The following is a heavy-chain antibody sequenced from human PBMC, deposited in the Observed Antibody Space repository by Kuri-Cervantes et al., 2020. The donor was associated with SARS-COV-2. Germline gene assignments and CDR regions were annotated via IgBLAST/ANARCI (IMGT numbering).Heavy chain of an antibody. Sequence: GESLKISCTASGFTFINAWMTWVRQAPGKGLEWVSYISSGSSTIYYADSVKGRFTISRDNARNSLYLQMNSLRAEDTAVYYCARDPHITLIRGAYFDLWGRGTLVTVSS. CDR2: ISSGSSTI. D-gene: IGHD3-10*01. J-gene: IGHJ2*01. V-gene: IGHV3-48*01. CDR3: ARDPHITLIRGAYFDL. CDR1: GFTFINAW.